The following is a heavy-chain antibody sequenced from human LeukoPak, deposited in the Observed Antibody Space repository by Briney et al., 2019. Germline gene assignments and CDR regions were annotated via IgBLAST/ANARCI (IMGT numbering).Heavy chain of an antibody. J-gene: IGHJ3*02. CDR1: GFTFSSYA. D-gene: IGHD6-6*01. Sequence: GGSLRLSCAASGFTFSSYAMGWVGQAPGKGREGVSAISGSGGSTYYADSVKGRFTISRDNSKNTLYLQMNSLRAEDTAVYYCAKEHIAAANGEAFDIWGQGTMVTVSS. CDR3: AKEHIAAANGEAFDI. V-gene: IGHV3-23*01. CDR2: ISGSGGST.